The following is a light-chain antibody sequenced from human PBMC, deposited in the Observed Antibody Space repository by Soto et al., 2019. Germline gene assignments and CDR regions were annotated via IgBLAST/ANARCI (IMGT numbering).Light chain of an antibody. V-gene: IGKV1-12*01. J-gene: IGKJ1*01. CDR2: TGS. Sequence: DIQMTQSPSSVSASVGDRVTITCRASQAIDSWLAWYQQKPGEAPKLLIFTGSLLHSGVPPRFSGSGSWPCFTLRVSSLQPEDFATYYCQQTLSFQPSVGQGTKVDIK. CDR1: QAIDSW. CDR3: QQTLSFQPS.